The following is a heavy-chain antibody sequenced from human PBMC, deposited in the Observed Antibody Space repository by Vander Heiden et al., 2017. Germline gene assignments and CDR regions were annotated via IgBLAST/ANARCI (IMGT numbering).Heavy chain of an antibody. V-gene: IGHV4-34*01. CDR1: GGSLSGSY. CDR3: ARAPGIYCSGGSCYGTYYYGMDV. CDR2: INHNGST. D-gene: IGHD2-15*01. Sequence: QLQLHQWGEGLLKPSETLSLTCAVFGGSLSGSYWNWIRQPPGKGLEWIGEINHNGSTNYNPSLKSRVTISVDTSKKQFSLKLSSVTAADTAVYFCARAPGIYCSGGSCYGTYYYGMDVWGQGTTVTVSS. J-gene: IGHJ6*02.